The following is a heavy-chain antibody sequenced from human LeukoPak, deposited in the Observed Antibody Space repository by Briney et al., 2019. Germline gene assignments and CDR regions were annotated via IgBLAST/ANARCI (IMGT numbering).Heavy chain of an antibody. V-gene: IGHV4-34*01. J-gene: IGHJ6*03. CDR1: GVSFSSYY. CDR3: AREVTHRKRSYYYYYMDV. CDR2: INDSGGT. Sequence: AGTLTLSCAASGVSFSSYYLSWVRQAPGKGLEWISEINDSGGTNYNPSLKRRVTISLDTSKNQFSLKLSYVPAADTAVYYCAREVTHRKRSYYYYYMDVWGKGTTVTVSS.